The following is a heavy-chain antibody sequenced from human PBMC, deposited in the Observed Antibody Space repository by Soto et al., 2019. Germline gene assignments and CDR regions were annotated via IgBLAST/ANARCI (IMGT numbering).Heavy chain of an antibody. J-gene: IGHJ5*02. V-gene: IGHV1-69*04. CDR1: GGTFSSYT. CDR2: IIPILGIA. D-gene: IGHD2-2*01. CDR3: ARDMPNIVVVPAAIFWFDP. Sequence: SVKVSCKASGGTFSSYTISWVRQAPGQGLEWMGRIIPILGIANYAQKFQGRVTITADKSTSTAYMELSSLRSEDTAVYYCARDMPNIVVVPAAIFWFDPWGQGTLVTVSS.